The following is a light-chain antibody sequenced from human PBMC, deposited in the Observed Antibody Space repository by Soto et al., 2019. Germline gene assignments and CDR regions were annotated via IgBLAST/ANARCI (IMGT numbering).Light chain of an antibody. CDR2: TAS. J-gene: IGKJ4*01. CDR1: QGIRSE. CDR3: IQDYNYPLT. V-gene: IGKV1-6*01. Sequence: IQVTQSPSSLSASVGDRVTITCRASQGIRSELGWYQQKPGKAPNLLIYTASTLQSGVPSRFSGSGSGTDFTLTISSLQPEDFATYYCIQDYNYPLTFGGGTKVDI.